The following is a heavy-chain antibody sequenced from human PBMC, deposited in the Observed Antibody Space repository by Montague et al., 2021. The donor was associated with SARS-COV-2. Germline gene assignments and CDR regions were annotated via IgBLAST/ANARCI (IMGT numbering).Heavy chain of an antibody. CDR2: TYFWSKWYN. CDR3: GRVFAPAGTFDF. Sequence: YAISGDSVSTNNTTWNWVRQSPSGDLEWLGRTYFWSKWYNDYAVSVKSRITINPDTSKNQFSLQLKSVTPKDTAIYFCGRVFAPAGTFDFWGQGTLVTVSS. V-gene: IGHV6-1*01. J-gene: IGHJ4*02. D-gene: IGHD6-13*01. CDR1: GDSVSTNNTT.